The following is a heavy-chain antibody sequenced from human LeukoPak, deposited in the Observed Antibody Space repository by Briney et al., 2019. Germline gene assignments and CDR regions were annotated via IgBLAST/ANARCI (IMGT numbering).Heavy chain of an antibody. J-gene: IGHJ5*02. CDR2: IWYDGSEK. D-gene: IGHD6-6*01. CDR1: GFSFSRHG. V-gene: IGHV3-33*01. CDR3: AREREEARAGWFDP. Sequence: GGSLRLSCAASGFSFSRHGMHWVRQVPGKGLEGVAVIWYDGSEKNYADCVKGRFTISRDNVKNTMFPEINSMREDDTAVYYCAREREEARAGWFDPWGQGRLVTVSS.